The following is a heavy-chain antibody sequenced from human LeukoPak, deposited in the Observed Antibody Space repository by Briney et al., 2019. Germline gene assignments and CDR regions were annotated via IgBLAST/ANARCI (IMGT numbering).Heavy chain of an antibody. V-gene: IGHV4-34*01. J-gene: IGHJ3*01. CDR3: ASTGITD. D-gene: IGHD1-7*01. Sequence: SGTLSLTCAVYGGSFSGYYWSWIRQPPGKGLEWIGEINHSGSTNYNPSLKSRVTISVDTSKNQFSLKLSSVTAADTAVYYCASTGITDWGQGTMVTVSS. CDR1: GGSFSGYY. CDR2: INHSGST.